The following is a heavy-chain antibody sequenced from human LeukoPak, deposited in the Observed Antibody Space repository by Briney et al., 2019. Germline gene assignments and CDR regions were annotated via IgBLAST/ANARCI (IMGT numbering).Heavy chain of an antibody. J-gene: IGHJ6*02. V-gene: IGHV3-23*01. CDR2: ISGSGGST. D-gene: IGHD2-8*02. CDR3: AKDMGVLVFNGMDV. CDR1: GFTFSSYA. Sequence: GGSLRLSCAASGFTFSSYAMSWVRQAPGKGLEWVSAISGSGGSTYYADSVKGLFTISRDNSKNTLYLQMNSLRAEDTAVYYCAKDMGVLVFNGMDVWGQGTTVTVSS.